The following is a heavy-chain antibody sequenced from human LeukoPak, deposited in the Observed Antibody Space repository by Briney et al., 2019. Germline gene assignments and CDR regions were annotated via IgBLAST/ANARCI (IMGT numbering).Heavy chain of an antibody. Sequence: SETLSLTCTVSDGSISSSSYYWGWIRQPPGKGLEWIGNIYYSGSAYYSPSLKSRVTISVDTSKNQFSLKLSSVTAAGTAVYYCARYLADYWRTEQTGWFDPWGRGTLVTVSS. D-gene: IGHD4-11*01. CDR1: DGSISSSSYY. CDR2: IYYSGSA. V-gene: IGHV4-39*01. J-gene: IGHJ5*02. CDR3: ARYLADYWRTEQTGWFDP.